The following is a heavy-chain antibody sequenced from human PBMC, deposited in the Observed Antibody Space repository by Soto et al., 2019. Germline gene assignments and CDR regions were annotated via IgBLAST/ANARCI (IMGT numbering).Heavy chain of an antibody. CDR1: GYSFTNYW. Sequence: PGESLKISCKGSGYSFTNYWVAWVRQMPGKGLEWMGLLYPGDSETRYSPSFQGHVTISADKSVTTAYLQWSSLKASATAIYDCARGGYTYGVLYLDYWGPGTLSTIS. D-gene: IGHD5-18*01. CDR2: LYPGDSET. CDR3: ARGGYTYGVLYLDY. V-gene: IGHV5-51*01. J-gene: IGHJ4*02.